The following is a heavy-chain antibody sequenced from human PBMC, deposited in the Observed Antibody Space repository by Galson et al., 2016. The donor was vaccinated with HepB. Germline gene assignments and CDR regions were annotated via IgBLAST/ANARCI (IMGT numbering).Heavy chain of an antibody. CDR1: GFTFSRYA. V-gene: IGHV3-30*04. CDR2: VSYDGSKR. D-gene: IGHD4-17*01. CDR3: ARARTVTTYYYYGMDV. Sequence: SLRLSCAVSGFTFSRYALHWVRQAPGKGLEWVAVVSYDGSKRYYADSVRGRFSVSRDNYKNTLFLQMNSLGTEDTAVYYCARARTVTTYYYYGMDVWGQGTTVTVSS. J-gene: IGHJ6*02.